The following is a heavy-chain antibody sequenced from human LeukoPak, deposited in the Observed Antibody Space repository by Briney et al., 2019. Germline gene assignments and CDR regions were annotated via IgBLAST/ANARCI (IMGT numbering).Heavy chain of an antibody. D-gene: IGHD6-6*01. CDR1: GFTFSSYG. V-gene: IGHV3-23*01. CDR3: ARADDSSSGYFDY. J-gene: IGHJ4*02. Sequence: GGSLRLSCAASGFTFSSYGMSWVRQAPGKGLEWVSAISGSGGSTYYADSVKGRFTISRDNSKNTLYLQMNSLRAEDTAVYYCARADDSSSGYFDYWGQGTLVTVSS. CDR2: ISGSGGST.